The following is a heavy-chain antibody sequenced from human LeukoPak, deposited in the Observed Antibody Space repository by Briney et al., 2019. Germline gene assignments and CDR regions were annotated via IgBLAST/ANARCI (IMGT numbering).Heavy chain of an antibody. Sequence: PGGSLRLSCAASGFTFSNSDMNWVHQAPGKGLEWVSGVSWNGSRTHYADSVKGRFTISRDNSKNTLYLQMNSLRAEDTAVYYCAKDLTYYDSSGGHFDYWGQGTLVTVSS. D-gene: IGHD3-22*01. V-gene: IGHV3-35*01. CDR2: VSWNGSRT. CDR3: AKDLTYYDSSGGHFDY. J-gene: IGHJ4*02. CDR1: GFTFSNSD.